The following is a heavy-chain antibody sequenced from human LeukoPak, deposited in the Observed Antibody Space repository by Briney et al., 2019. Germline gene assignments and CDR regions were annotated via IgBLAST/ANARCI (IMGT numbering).Heavy chain of an antibody. J-gene: IGHJ4*02. CDR2: ISWNSASI. V-gene: IGHV3-9*01. CDR1: GFTFDDYG. D-gene: IGHD6-13*01. Sequence: GGSLRLSCAASGFTFDDYGMHWVRQAPGKGLEWVSSISWNSASIGYVDSVKGRFTISRDNAKNSLYLQMNSLRAEDTALYYCAKDYGYSSSWYDYWGQETLVTVSS. CDR3: AKDYGYSSSWYDY.